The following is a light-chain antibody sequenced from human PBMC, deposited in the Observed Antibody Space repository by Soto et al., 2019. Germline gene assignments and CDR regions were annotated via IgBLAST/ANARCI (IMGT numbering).Light chain of an antibody. V-gene: IGLV2-14*01. CDR1: SSDVGGYNY. CDR2: EVS. CDR3: TSYTSSNTWV. J-gene: IGLJ3*02. Sequence: QSALTQPASVSGSPGQSITISCTGTSSDVGGYNYVSWYQQYPGKVPKLMIYEVSNRPSGVSSRFSGSKSGNTASLTISGLQAEDEADYYCTSYTSSNTWVFGGGTKVTVL.